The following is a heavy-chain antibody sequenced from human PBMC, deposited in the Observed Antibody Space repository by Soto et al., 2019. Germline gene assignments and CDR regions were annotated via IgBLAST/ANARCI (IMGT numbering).Heavy chain of an antibody. CDR1: GGSISSYY. CDR2: IYYSGST. Sequence: ETLSLTCTVSGGSISSYYWSWIRQPPGKGLEWIGYIYYSGSTNYNPSLKSRVTISVDTSKNQFSLKLSSVTAADTAVYYCASAGYSGYEIDYWGQGTLVTVSS. D-gene: IGHD5-12*01. V-gene: IGHV4-59*01. J-gene: IGHJ4*02. CDR3: ASAGYSGYEIDY.